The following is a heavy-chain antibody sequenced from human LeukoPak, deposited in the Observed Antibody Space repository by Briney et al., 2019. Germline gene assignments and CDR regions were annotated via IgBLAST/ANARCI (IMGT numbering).Heavy chain of an antibody. J-gene: IGHJ4*02. V-gene: IGHV3-30*03. CDR3: ARARGFLHPFDY. CDR1: GFTFSNYG. D-gene: IGHD3-10*01. CDR2: ISYDGNNK. Sequence: PGRSLRLSCAASGFTFSNYGMHWVRQAPGKGLEWVAVISYDGNNKYYADSVKGRFTISRDNSKNTLCLQMNSLRAEDTAVYYCARARGFLHPFDYWGQGTLVTVSS.